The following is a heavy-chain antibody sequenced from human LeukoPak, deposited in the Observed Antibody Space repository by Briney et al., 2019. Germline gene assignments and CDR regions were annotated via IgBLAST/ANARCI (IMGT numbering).Heavy chain of an antibody. CDR1: GYTFTGYY. V-gene: IGHV1-2*06. J-gene: IGHJ4*02. CDR3: ARDRGSSGYYTHFDY. D-gene: IGHD3-22*01. Sequence: ASVKVSCKASGYTFTGYYMHWVRQAPGQGLEWMGRINPNSGGTNYAQKFQGGVTMTRDTSISTAYMELSRLRSDDTAVYYCARDRGSSGYYTHFDYWGQGTLVTVSS. CDR2: INPNSGGT.